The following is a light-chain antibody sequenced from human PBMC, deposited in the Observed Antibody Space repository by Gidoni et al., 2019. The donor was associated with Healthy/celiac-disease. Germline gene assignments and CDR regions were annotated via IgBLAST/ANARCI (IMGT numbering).Light chain of an antibody. V-gene: IGKV1-5*03. CDR3: QQYNSYVLT. CDR2: KAS. Sequence: DIQMTQSPSTLSASVGDRVTITCRASQSISSWLAWYQQKPGKAPKLLIYKASSLESGVPSRFSGSGPGTEFTLTISSLQPDDFATYYCQQYNSYVLTFGGGTKVEIK. CDR1: QSISSW. J-gene: IGKJ4*01.